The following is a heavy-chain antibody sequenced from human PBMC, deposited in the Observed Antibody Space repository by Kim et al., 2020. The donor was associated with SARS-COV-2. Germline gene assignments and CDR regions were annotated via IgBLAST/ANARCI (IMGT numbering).Heavy chain of an antibody. V-gene: IGHV3-23*01. CDR2: T. J-gene: IGHJ6*02. Sequence: TNYADPVKGRLTIPGDNSKTTVYLQMNSLRAEDTAVYYCAKGPGYGMDVWGQGTTVTVSS. CDR3: AKGPGYGMDV.